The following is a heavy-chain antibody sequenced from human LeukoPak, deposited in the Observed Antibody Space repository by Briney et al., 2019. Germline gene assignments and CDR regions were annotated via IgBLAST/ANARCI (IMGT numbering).Heavy chain of an antibody. CDR2: ISGSSTII. D-gene: IGHD6-13*01. J-gene: IGHJ3*02. Sequence: AGSLRLSCAASGFTFDTYDMNWVRQAPGRGLEWVSYISGSSTIIHYADSVKGRFTVSRDDAKNSMYLQMNSLRDEDRAVYYCARDAGSSWYWGALDIWGQGTVVTVSS. CDR3: ARDAGSSWYWGALDI. CDR1: GFTFDTYD. V-gene: IGHV3-48*02.